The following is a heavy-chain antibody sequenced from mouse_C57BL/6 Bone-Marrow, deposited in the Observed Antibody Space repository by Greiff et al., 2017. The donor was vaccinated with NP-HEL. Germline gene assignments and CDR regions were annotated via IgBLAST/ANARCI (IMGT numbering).Heavy chain of an antibody. D-gene: IGHD1-1*01. Sequence: VQLQQPGAELVRPGSSVKLSCKASGYTFTSYWMHWVKQRPIQGLEWIGNIDPSDSETHYNQKFKDKATLTVDKSSSTAYMQLSSLTSEDSAVFYWGRGGGLFPGDLHGRGTGTTVTVSS. CDR1: GYTFTSYW. J-gene: IGHJ1*03. CDR2: IDPSDSET. CDR3: GRGGGLFPGDLHG. V-gene: IGHV1-52*01.